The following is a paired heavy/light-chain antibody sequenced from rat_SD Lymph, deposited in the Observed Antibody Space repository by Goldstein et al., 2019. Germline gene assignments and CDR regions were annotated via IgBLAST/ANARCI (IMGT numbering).Light chain of an antibody. Sequence: DIQMTQSPASLSASLGETISIECRASEDIYSNVAWYQQKSGKSPQVLIYAAKRLQDGVPSRISGSGSGTQYSLKISGMQPEDEGDYFCLQGFKFPLTFGSGTKLEIK. CDR1: EDIYSN. V-gene: IGKV12S38*01. J-gene: IGKJ5*01. CDR2: AAK. CDR3: LQGFKFPLT.
Heavy chain of an antibody. CDR2: ISNGSSYI. J-gene: IGHJ2*01. V-gene: IGHV5-34*01. CDR1: RFTFSNYG. CDR3: ARHFPYYFDY. Sequence: EVHLVESGGGLVQPGRSLKLSCVASRFTFSNYGMNWIRQAPGKGLEWVAYISNGSSYIYYAETLKGRFTISRDNAKNTLYLQMTSLRSEDTALYYCARHFPYYFDYWGQGVMVTVSS.